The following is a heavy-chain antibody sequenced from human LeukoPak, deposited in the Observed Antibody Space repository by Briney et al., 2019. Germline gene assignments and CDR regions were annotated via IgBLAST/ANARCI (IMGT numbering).Heavy chain of an antibody. V-gene: IGHV3-48*01. CDR3: ARLGAGTLTFDY. CDR2: ISSRSSTI. J-gene: IGHJ4*02. Sequence: GGSLRLSCAASGFTFSSYIMNWDRQAPGKGLEWVSYISSRSSTIYYADSVKGRFTISRDNAKNSLYLQMNSLRAEDTAVYYCARLGAGTLTFDYWGQGTLVTVSS. CDR1: GFTFSSYI. D-gene: IGHD6-13*01.